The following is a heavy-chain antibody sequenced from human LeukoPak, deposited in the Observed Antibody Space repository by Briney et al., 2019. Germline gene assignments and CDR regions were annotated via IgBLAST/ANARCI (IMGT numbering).Heavy chain of an antibody. CDR1: GFTFSSYG. J-gene: IGHJ4*02. CDR3: AKDATMVRGVIVD. D-gene: IGHD3-10*01. CDR2: ISGSGGST. Sequence: GGSLRLSCAASGFTFSSYGMSWVRQAPGKGLEWVSAISGSGGSTYYADSVKGRFTISSDNSKNTLYLQMNSLRAEDTAVYYCAKDATMVRGVIVDWGQGTLVTVSS. V-gene: IGHV3-23*01.